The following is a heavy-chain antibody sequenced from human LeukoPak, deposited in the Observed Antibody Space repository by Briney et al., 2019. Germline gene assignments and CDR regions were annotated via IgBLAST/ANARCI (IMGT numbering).Heavy chain of an antibody. CDR2: IYYSGST. CDR3: ARHSVTDYYYYGMDV. D-gene: IGHD4-17*01. V-gene: IGHV4-59*08. Sequence: SETLSLTCTVSGGSISSYYWSWIRQPPGKGLEWVGYIYYSGSTNYNPSLKSRVTISVDTSKNQFSLKLSSVTAADTAVYYCARHSVTDYYYYGMDVWGQGTTVTVSS. CDR1: GGSISSYY. J-gene: IGHJ6*02.